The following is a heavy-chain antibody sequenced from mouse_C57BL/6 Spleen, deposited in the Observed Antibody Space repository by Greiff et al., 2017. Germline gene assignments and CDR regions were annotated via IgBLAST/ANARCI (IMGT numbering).Heavy chain of an antibody. J-gene: IGHJ4*01. V-gene: IGHV2-9-1*01. Sequence: VHLVESGPGLVAPSQSLSITCTVSGFSLTSYAISWVRQPPGKGLEWLGVIWTGGGTNYNSALKSRLSISKDNSKSQVFLKMNSLQTDDTARYYCARKMTTVVRYARDYWGQGTSVTVSS. CDR3: ARKMTTVVRYARDY. D-gene: IGHD1-1*01. CDR1: GFSLTSYA. CDR2: IWTGGGT.